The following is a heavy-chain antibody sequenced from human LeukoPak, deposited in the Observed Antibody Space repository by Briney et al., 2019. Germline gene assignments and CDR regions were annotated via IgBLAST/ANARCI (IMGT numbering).Heavy chain of an antibody. CDR2: IAGTGGST. V-gene: IGHV3-23*01. J-gene: IGHJ3*01. D-gene: IGHD1-26*01. CDR3: AKAFRIVGIGNPDDAFDV. CDR1: GFTFNKYA. Sequence: GGSLRLSCAASGFTFNKYAMNWVRQPPGKGLEWVSSIAGTGGSTYYADSVKGRFTLSRDNSENTLYLQLNSLRAEDSGIYYCAKAFRIVGIGNPDDAFDVWGQGTVATVS.